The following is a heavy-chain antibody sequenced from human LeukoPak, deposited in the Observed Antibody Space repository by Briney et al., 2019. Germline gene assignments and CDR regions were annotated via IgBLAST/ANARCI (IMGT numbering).Heavy chain of an antibody. CDR1: GFTFSDSY. J-gene: IGHJ4*02. Sequence: PGGSLRLSCAASGFTFSDSYMTWIHQAPGKGLECVAYISGGSGFVSHADSVKGRFTISRDNAKNSLYLQMNSLRLDDTAVYYCAKRSTVTTFRYLDYWGQGILVTVSS. D-gene: IGHD4-17*01. CDR2: ISGGSGFV. CDR3: AKRSTVTTFRYLDY. V-gene: IGHV3-11*01.